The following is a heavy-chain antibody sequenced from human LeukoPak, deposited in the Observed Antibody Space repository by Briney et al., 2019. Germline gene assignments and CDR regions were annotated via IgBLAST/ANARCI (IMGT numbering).Heavy chain of an antibody. CDR3: AREGIAAHRSPGNWSDP. V-gene: IGHV1-2*02. D-gene: IGHD6-13*01. CDR2: INPNSGGT. Sequence: ASVKVSCKASGYTFTGYYMHWVRQAPGQGLEWMGWINPNSGGTNYAQKFQGRVTMTRDTSISTAYMELSRLRSDDTAVYYCAREGIAAHRSPGNWSDPWGQGTLVTVSS. J-gene: IGHJ5*02. CDR1: GYTFTGYY.